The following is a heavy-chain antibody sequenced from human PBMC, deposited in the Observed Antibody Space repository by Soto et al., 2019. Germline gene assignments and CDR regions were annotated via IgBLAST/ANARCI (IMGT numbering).Heavy chain of an antibody. V-gene: IGHV4-61*01. CDR1: GGSVSSDSYY. CDR3: ARGRLTGTIDNFDY. D-gene: IGHD1-7*01. Sequence: QVQLQESGPGLVKPSETLSLTCTVSGGSVSSDSYYWSWIRQPPGQGLEWIGYIYYSGSTSYNPSLKSRVTISVDTSKNQFSLKLSSVTAADTAVYSCARGRLTGTIDNFDYWGQGTLVTVSS. J-gene: IGHJ4*02. CDR2: IYYSGST.